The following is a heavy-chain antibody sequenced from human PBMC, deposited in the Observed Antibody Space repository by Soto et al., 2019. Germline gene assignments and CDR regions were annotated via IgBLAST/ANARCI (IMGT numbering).Heavy chain of an antibody. CDR3: ARDKITGLFDY. CDR2: IYYSGST. Sequence: SETLSLTCTVSGGSISSSSYYWGWIRQPPGKGLEWIGSIYYSGSTNYNPSLKSRVTISVDTSKDQFSLKLTSVTAADTAVYYCARDKITGLFDYWGQGTLVTVSS. J-gene: IGHJ4*02. CDR1: GGSISSSSYY. D-gene: IGHD2-8*02. V-gene: IGHV4-39*07.